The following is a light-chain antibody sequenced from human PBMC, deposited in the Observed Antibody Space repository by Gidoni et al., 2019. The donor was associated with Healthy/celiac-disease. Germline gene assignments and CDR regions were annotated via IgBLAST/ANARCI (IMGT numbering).Light chain of an antibody. V-gene: IGLV2-14*01. J-gene: IGLJ2*01. CDR2: DVS. CDR3: SSYTSSSTLE. Sequence: QSALTQPASVSGSPGQSITISCTGTRSDVGGYNYVSWYHPHPGKAPQLMIYDVSNRPSGVSNRFSGSKSGNTASLTIAGLQAEDEADYYCSSYTSSSTLEFGGGTKLTVL. CDR1: RSDVGGYNY.